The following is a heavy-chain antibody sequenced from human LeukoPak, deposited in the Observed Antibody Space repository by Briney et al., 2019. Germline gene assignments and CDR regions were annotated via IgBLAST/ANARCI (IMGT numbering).Heavy chain of an antibody. CDR3: ARDVRSSSPVFDC. D-gene: IGHD6-6*01. J-gene: IGHJ4*02. CDR1: GGSISNYY. CDR2: VYVSGNT. Sequence: SETLSLTCTVSGGSISNYYWNWIRQPAGKGLEWIGRVYVSGNTYYNPTLNSRVTMSVDTSKNQFSLKLTSVTAADTAVYYCARDVRSSSPVFDCWGQGTLVTVSP. V-gene: IGHV4-4*07.